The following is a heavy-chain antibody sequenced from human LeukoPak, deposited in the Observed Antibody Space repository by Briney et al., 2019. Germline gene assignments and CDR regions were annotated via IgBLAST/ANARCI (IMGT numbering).Heavy chain of an antibody. CDR1: GGSISSYY. V-gene: IGHV4-59*08. J-gene: IGHJ6*02. CDR2: IYYSGST. D-gene: IGHD4-17*01. Sequence: SETLSLTCTVSGGSISSYYWSWIRQPPGKGLEWIGYIYYSGSTNYNPSLKSRITISVDTSKNQFSLKLSSVTAADTAVYYCARLYGTAYYYYGMDVWGQGTTVTVSS. CDR3: ARLYGTAYYYYGMDV.